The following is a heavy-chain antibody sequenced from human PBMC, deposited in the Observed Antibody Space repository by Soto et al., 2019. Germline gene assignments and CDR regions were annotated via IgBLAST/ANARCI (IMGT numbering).Heavy chain of an antibody. J-gene: IGHJ4*02. CDR2: INSDGSST. V-gene: IGHV3-74*01. Sequence: GGSLRLSCAASGFTFSSYWMHWVRQAPGKGLVWVSRINSDGSSTSYEDSVKGRFTISRDNAKNTLYLQMNSLRAEDTAVYYCARGASLARELLGYWGQGTLVTVSS. CDR3: ARGASLARELLGY. CDR1: GFTFSSYW. D-gene: IGHD5-12*01.